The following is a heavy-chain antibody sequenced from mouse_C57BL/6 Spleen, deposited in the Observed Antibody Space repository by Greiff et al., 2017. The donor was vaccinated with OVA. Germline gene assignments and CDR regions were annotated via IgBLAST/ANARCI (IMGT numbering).Heavy chain of an antibody. Sequence: QVQLKQPGAELVKPGASVKLSCKASGYTFTSYWMHWVKQRPGRGLEWIGRIDPNSGGTKYNEKFKSKATLTVDKPSSTAYMQLSSLTSEDSAVYYCARRSNYVPYYYAMDYWGQGTSVTVSS. CDR1: GYTFTSYW. CDR2: IDPNSGGT. CDR3: ARRSNYVPYYYAMDY. V-gene: IGHV1-72*01. J-gene: IGHJ4*01. D-gene: IGHD2-5*01.